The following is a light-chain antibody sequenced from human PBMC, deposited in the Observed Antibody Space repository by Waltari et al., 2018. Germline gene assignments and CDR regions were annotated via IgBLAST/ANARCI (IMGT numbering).Light chain of an antibody. J-gene: IGLJ3*02. CDR2: EVN. V-gene: IGLV2-23*02. CDR1: SRDVGSYNL. Sequence: QSALTQPASVSGSPGQSITISCPGTSRDVGSYNLFPWYQQYPGKAPKLMIYEVNKRPSGVSHRFSGSKSGNTASLTISGLQAEDEADYYCCSYAGGSTPWVFGGGTKLTVL. CDR3: CSYAGGSTPWV.